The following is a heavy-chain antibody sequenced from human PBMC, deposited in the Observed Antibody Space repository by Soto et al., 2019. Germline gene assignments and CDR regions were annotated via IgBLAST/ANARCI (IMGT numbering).Heavy chain of an antibody. D-gene: IGHD2-15*01. CDR1: GFIFSSYA. CDR3: SLHRYCSGGCSEGFGN. V-gene: IGHV3-23*01. CDR2: ISGRGDTI. J-gene: IGHJ4*02. Sequence: EVQLLESGGGLVQPGGSLRLSCAASGFIFSSYAMNWVRQAPGKGLDWVSGISGRGDTIHYADSVKGRFTISRDNAQNTLYLQMNSLGAEDTAVYYCSLHRYCSGGCSEGFGNWGQGTLVIVSS.